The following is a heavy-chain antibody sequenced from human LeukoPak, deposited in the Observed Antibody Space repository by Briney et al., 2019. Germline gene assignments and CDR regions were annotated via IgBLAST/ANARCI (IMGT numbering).Heavy chain of an antibody. V-gene: IGHV5-51*01. CDR3: ARQEVTMVRGVIRYNWFDP. CDR2: IYPGDSDT. J-gene: IGHJ5*02. Sequence: GESLKISCKGSGYSFTSYWIGWVRQMPGKGLEWMEIIYPGDSDTRYSPSFQGQVTISADKSISTAYLQWSSLKASDTAMYYCARQEVTMVRGVIRYNWFDPWGQGTLVTVSS. CDR1: GYSFTSYW. D-gene: IGHD3-10*01.